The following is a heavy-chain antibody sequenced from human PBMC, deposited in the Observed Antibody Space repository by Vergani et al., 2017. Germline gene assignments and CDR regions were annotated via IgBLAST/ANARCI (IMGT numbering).Heavy chain of an antibody. CDR1: GYTFTSYY. V-gene: IGHV1-46*03. CDR2: INPSGGST. Sequence: QVQLVQSGAEVKKPGASEKVSCKASGYTFTSYYMHWVRQAPGQGLEWMGIINPSGGSTSYAQKFQGRVTMTRDTSTSTVYMELSSLRSEDTAVYYCARDXRYYYDSSGNWFDPWGQGTLVTVSS. D-gene: IGHD3-22*01. J-gene: IGHJ5*02. CDR3: ARDXRYYYDSSGNWFDP.